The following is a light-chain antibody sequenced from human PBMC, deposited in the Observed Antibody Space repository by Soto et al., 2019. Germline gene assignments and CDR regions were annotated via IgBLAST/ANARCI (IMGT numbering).Light chain of an antibody. CDR2: GAS. V-gene: IGKV3-11*01. CDR1: ENVRTF. J-gene: IGKJ1*01. CDR3: QQHSHWPPWT. Sequence: EVVLTQSPATLSLSPGERATLSCGGSENVRTFVDWYQQKPGQAPRLLIHGASNRATGIPDRFSGSGSGTDFTLTISNLETEDFAAYYCQQHSHWPPWTFGHGTKVDIK.